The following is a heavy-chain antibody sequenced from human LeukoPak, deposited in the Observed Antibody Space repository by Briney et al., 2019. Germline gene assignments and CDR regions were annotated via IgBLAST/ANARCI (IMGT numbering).Heavy chain of an antibody. CDR3: ASSSWGSYPYCFDY. V-gene: IGHV3-21*01. CDR1: GFTFSSYS. J-gene: IGHJ4*02. D-gene: IGHD3-16*02. Sequence: GGSLRLSCAAPGFTFSSYSMNWVRQAPGKGLEWVSSISSSSSYIYYADSVKGRFTISRDNAKNSLYRQMNSLRAEDTAVYYGASSSWGSYPYCFDYWGQGTLVTVSS. CDR2: ISSSSSYI.